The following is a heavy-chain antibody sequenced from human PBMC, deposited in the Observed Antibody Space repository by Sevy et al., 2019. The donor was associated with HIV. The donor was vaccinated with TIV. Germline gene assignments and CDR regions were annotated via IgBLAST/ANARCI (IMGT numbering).Heavy chain of an antibody. J-gene: IGHJ4*02. V-gene: IGHV3-66*01. CDR2: IYSGGNT. CDR3: ARERTYLFDY. CDR1: GFTVSSNY. Sequence: GGSLRLSCATSGFTVSSNYMTWVRQAPGKGLEWVSVIYSGGNTYYADSVRGRFTISRDNSKNTLSLQMSSLRAEDTAVYYCARERTYLFDYCGQGTLVTVSS.